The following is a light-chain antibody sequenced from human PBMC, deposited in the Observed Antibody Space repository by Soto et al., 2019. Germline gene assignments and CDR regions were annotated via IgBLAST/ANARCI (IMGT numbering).Light chain of an antibody. CDR2: GAS. J-gene: IGKJ4*01. Sequence: EIVLTQSPGTLSLSPVERATLSCRASQSVSSSYLAWYQQKPGQAPRLLIYGASSRATGIPDRFSGSGSGTDFTLTISRLEPEDFAVYYCQQYGSLFGGGTKVDIK. CDR3: QQYGSL. V-gene: IGKV3-20*01. CDR1: QSVSSSY.